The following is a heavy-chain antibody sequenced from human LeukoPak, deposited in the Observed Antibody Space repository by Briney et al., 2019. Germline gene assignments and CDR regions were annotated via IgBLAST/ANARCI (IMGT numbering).Heavy chain of an antibody. J-gene: IGHJ4*02. CDR1: GYTFTSYG. Sequence: ASVKVSCKASGYTFTSYGISWVRQAPGQGLELMGWISAYNGNTNYAQKLQGRVTMTTDTSTSTAYMALRSLRSDDTAVYYCARDLSNYYDSSGYADYWGQGPLVTVSS. CDR2: ISAYNGNT. V-gene: IGHV1-18*01. CDR3: ARDLSNYYDSSGYADY. D-gene: IGHD3-22*01.